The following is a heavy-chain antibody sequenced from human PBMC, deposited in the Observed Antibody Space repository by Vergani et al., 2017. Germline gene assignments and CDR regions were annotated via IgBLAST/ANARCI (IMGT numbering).Heavy chain of an antibody. CDR3: VRDRGLCAGGRCYTEAWDY. J-gene: IGHJ4*02. CDR2: ISFDGTNE. CDR1: GFTFSGSA. D-gene: IGHD2-2*02. V-gene: IGHV3-30-3*01. Sequence: VQLVESGGGLVQPGGSLKLSCAASGFTFSGSAMHWVRQAPGKGLEWVVGISFDGTNEYYPDLVKGRFTISRDIAKNTLYLQVRSLRLEDTGVYHCVRDRGLCAGGRCYTEAWDYWGQGTPVTVSS.